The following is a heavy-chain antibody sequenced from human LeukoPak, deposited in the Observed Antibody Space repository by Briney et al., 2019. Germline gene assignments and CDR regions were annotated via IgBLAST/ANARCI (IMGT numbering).Heavy chain of an antibody. CDR3: ARVVAVAGPLGP. J-gene: IGHJ5*02. Sequence: SETPSLTCTVSGGSISSYYWSWIRQPPGKGLEWIGYIYYSGSTNYNPSLKSRVTISVDTSKNQFSLKLSSVTAADTAVYYCARVVAVAGPLGPWGQGTLVTVSS. V-gene: IGHV4-59*01. CDR2: IYYSGST. D-gene: IGHD6-19*01. CDR1: GGSISSYY.